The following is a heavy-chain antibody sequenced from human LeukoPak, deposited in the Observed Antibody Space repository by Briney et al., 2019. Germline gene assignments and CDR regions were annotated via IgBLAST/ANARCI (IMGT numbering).Heavy chain of an antibody. CDR2: IYYSGST. CDR3: ARRGSGSYSPLDY. D-gene: IGHD3-10*01. J-gene: IGHJ4*02. CDR1: AGSISSYY. V-gene: IGHV4-59*08. Sequence: SETLSLTCTVSAGSISSYYWSWVRQPPGRGLEWIGHIYYSGSTNYNPSLKSRVTISVDTSKNQFSLKLRSVTAADTAVYYCARRGSGSYSPLDYWCQGNGVTVSS.